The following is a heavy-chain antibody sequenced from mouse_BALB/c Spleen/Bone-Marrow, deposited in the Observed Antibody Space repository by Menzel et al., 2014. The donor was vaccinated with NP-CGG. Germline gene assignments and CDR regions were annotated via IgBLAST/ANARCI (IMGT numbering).Heavy chain of an antibody. V-gene: IGHV1-7*01. J-gene: IGHJ2*01. CDR1: GYTFTNYW. D-gene: IGHD1-1*01. Sequence: VHLVESGAELAKPGASVKMSCKASGYTFTNYWMHWVKQRPGQGLEWIGYINPSTGYTEYNQKFKDKATLTADKSSSTAYMQLSSLTSEDSAAYYCARIYYYGRDYWGQGTTLTVSS. CDR3: ARIYYYGRDY. CDR2: INPSTGYT.